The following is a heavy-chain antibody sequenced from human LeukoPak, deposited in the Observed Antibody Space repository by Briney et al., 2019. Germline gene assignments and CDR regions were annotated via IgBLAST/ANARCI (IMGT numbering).Heavy chain of an antibody. D-gene: IGHD3-3*01. J-gene: IGHJ6*02. Sequence: ASVKVSCKTSGYTFSTYYMHWVRQAPGQGLEWVGLIKSPGGSTSYAQKLQGRVTMTTDTSTSTAYMELRSLRSDDTAVYYCARVVSYDFWSGYSLGGMDVWGQGTTVTVSS. CDR3: ARVVSYDFWSGYSLGGMDV. CDR2: IKSPGGST. V-gene: IGHV1-46*01. CDR1: GYTFSTYY.